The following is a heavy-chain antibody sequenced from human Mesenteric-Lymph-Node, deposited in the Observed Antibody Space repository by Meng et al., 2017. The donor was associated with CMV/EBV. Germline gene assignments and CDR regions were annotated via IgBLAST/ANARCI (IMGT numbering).Heavy chain of an antibody. CDR2: INPSGGST. D-gene: IGHD1-26*01. J-gene: IGHJ6*02. CDR3: ARVGWDDYYYYGMDV. Sequence: ASVKVSCKASGYTFTSYGISWVRQAPGQGLEWMGIINPSGGSTSYAQKFQGRVTMTRDTSTSTVYMELSSLRSEDTAVYYCARVGWDDYYYYGMDVWGQGTTVTVSS. V-gene: IGHV1-46*01. CDR1: GYTFTSYG.